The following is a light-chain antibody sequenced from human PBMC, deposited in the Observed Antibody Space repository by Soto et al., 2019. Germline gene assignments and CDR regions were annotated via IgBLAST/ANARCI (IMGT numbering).Light chain of an antibody. CDR2: AAI. J-gene: IGKJ1*01. CDR1: QSIRTF. V-gene: IGKV1-39*01. CDR3: QQSFNTPQT. Sequence: EIQMTQPPSSRSEPVGDRLTVPCRASQSIRTFLNWYQQRPGKAPNLLIYAAINMQGGVPSRFSGSGSGTDFALTISSLQPEDFATYYCQQSFNTPQTVGQGTKVDIK.